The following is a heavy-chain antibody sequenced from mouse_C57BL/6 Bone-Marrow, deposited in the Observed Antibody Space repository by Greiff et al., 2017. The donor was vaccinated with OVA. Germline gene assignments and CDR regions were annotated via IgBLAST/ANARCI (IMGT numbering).Heavy chain of an antibody. J-gene: IGHJ4*01. D-gene: IGHD1-1*01. CDR3: AVYYGSTMDY. CDR1: GYTFTSYG. CDR2: IYPRSGNT. Sequence: QVHVKQSGAELARPGASVKLSCKASGYTFTSYGISWVKQRTGQGLEWIGEIYPRSGNTYYNEKFKGKATLTADKSSSTAYMELRSLTSEDSAVYFCAVYYGSTMDYWGQGTSVTVSS. V-gene: IGHV1-81*01.